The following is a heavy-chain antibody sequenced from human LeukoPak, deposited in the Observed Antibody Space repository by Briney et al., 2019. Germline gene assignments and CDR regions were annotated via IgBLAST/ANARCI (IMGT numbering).Heavy chain of an antibody. J-gene: IGHJ4*02. Sequence: PSETLSLTCAVYGGSFSGYYWSWIRQPAGKGLEWIGRIYISGSTNYKSSLKSRVTISVDTSKNQFSLKLSSVTAADTAVYYCAREREGPYGYLDYWGQGTLVTVSS. CDR3: AREREGPYGYLDY. D-gene: IGHD4-17*01. V-gene: IGHV4-4*07. CDR2: IYISGST. CDR1: GGSFSGYY.